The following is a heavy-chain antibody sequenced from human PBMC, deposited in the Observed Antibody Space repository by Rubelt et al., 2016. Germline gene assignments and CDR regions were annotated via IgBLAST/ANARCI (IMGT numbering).Heavy chain of an antibody. CDR3: ASSVAVAGTDWFDP. V-gene: IGHV3-48*01. D-gene: IGHD6-19*01. CDR2: ISSSSSTI. Sequence: APGKGLEWVSYISSSSSTIYYADSVKGRFTISRDNAKNSLYLQMNSLRAEDTAVYYCASSVAVAGTDWFDPWGQGTLVTVSS. J-gene: IGHJ5*02.